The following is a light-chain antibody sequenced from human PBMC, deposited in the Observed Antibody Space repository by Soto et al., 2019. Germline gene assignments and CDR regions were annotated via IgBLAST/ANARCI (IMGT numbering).Light chain of an antibody. CDR1: QSVSSY. CDR3: QQRSNWPPLLT. Sequence: EIVLTQSPATLSLSPGERATLSCRASQSVSSYLAWYQQKPGQAPRLLIYDASNRATGIPARFSGSGSGTAFTLTISSLEPEDFAVYYCQQRSNWPPLLTFGGGNKVEIK. V-gene: IGKV3-11*01. J-gene: IGKJ4*01. CDR2: DAS.